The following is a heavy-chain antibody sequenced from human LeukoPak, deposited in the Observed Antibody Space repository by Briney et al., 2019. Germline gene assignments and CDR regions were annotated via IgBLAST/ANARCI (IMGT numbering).Heavy chain of an antibody. CDR3: ARTIFGVVIFPYYMDV. CDR1: GFTFSSYA. D-gene: IGHD3-3*01. V-gene: IGHV3-23*01. Sequence: PGGSLRLSCAASGFTFSSYAMGWVRQAPGKGLEWVSAISGSGGSTYYADSVKGRFTISRDNSKNTLYLQMNSLRAEDTAVYYCARTIFGVVIFPYYMDVWGKGTTVTVSS. CDR2: ISGSGGST. J-gene: IGHJ6*03.